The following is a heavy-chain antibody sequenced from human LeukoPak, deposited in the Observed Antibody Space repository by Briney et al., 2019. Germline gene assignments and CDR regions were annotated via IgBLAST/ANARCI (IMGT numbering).Heavy chain of an antibody. Sequence: PSETLSLTCTVSGGSISSSSYYWGWIRQPPGKGLEWIGSIYHSGSTYYNPSLKSRVTISVDTSKDQFSLKLSSVTAADTAVYHCAREPRRTVVTQGNLFDYWGQGTLVTVSS. J-gene: IGHJ4*02. V-gene: IGHV4-39*07. CDR1: GGSISSSSYY. D-gene: IGHD4-23*01. CDR3: AREPRRTVVTQGNLFDY. CDR2: IYHSGST.